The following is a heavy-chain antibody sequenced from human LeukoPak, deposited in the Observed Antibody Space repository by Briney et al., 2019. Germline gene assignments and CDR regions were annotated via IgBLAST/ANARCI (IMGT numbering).Heavy chain of an antibody. CDR3: AKDVSPLGWYLDS. V-gene: IGHV3-23*01. Sequence: GGSLRLSCAASGFTFCSYAMTWVGQAPGKGLDGVATITVSGSSTFHAVSVKGRFTISRDNSKNTLYLLVDSLRAEDTAIYYCAKDVSPLGWYLDSWGQGVPVTVSS. CDR1: GFTFCSYA. CDR2: ITVSGSST. J-gene: IGHJ4*02. D-gene: IGHD2-15*01.